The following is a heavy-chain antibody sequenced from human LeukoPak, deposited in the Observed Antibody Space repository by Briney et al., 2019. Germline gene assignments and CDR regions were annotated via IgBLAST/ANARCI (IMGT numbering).Heavy chain of an antibody. D-gene: IGHD6-13*01. CDR3: ARDRDHSNNWYIFLDY. J-gene: IGHJ4*02. V-gene: IGHV3-48*02. Sequence: GGSLRLSCAASGFTFNYFSVNWVRQAPGKGLEWVSYISSSSNTIYYADSVKGRFTISRDNARSSLYLQMNSLRDEDTAVYYCARDRDHSNNWYIFLDYWGQGTLVTVSS. CDR1: GFTFNYFS. CDR2: ISSSSNTI.